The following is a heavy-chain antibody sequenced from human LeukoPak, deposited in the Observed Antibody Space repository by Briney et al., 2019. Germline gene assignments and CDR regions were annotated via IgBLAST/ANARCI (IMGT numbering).Heavy chain of an antibody. CDR3: AREGGSGSYGYDY. D-gene: IGHD3-10*01. Sequence: GGSLRLSCAASGFTVSTNYISWVRQAPGKGLEWVSVIYSAGSTYYADSVKGRFTISRDNSKNTVYLQMNSLRPDDTAVYHCAREGGSGSYGYDYWGQGTLVTVSS. V-gene: IGHV3-66*02. CDR2: IYSAGST. J-gene: IGHJ4*02. CDR1: GFTVSTNY.